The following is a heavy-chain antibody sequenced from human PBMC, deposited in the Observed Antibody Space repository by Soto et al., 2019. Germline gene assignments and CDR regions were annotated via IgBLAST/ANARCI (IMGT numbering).Heavy chain of an antibody. Sequence: SETLSLTCTVSGGSISSYYWSWIRQPPGKGLEWIGYIYYSGSTNYNPSLKSRVTISVDTSKNQFSLKLSSVTAADTAVYYCARVATPTTVTIDYWGQGTLVTVSS. CDR3: ARVATPTTVTIDY. J-gene: IGHJ4*02. CDR2: IYYSGST. CDR1: GGSISSYY. V-gene: IGHV4-59*12. D-gene: IGHD4-17*01.